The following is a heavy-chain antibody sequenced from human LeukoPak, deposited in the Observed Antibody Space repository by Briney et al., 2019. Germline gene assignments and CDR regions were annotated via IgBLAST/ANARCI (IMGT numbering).Heavy chain of an antibody. Sequence: SETLSLTCTVSGGSISSYYWSWIRQPPGKGLEWIGYIYYSGGTNYNPSLKSRVTISVDTSKNQFSLKLSSVTAADTAVYYCARFDYGDGFDYWGQGTLVTVSS. D-gene: IGHD4-17*01. J-gene: IGHJ4*02. V-gene: IGHV4-59*01. CDR1: GGSISSYY. CDR3: ARFDYGDGFDY. CDR2: IYYSGGT.